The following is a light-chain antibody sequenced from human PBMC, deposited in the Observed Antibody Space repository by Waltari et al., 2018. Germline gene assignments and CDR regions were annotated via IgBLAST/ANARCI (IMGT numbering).Light chain of an antibody. V-gene: IGLV1-51*01. CDR2: DND. J-gene: IGLJ2*01. CDR3: ATWDSSLNSAV. Sequence: QSASTQPPSMSAAPGGKVPISCSGTTSNLAQNFVCWSHHVPGAAPQLLISDNDKRPSGIPDRFSASKSGTSASLDITGLQTGDEGDYYCATWDSSLNSAVFGGGTRLTVL. CDR1: TSNLAQNF.